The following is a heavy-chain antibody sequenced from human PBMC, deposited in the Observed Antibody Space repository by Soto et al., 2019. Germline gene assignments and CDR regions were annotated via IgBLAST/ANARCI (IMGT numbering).Heavy chain of an antibody. D-gene: IGHD6-13*01. J-gene: IGHJ6*01. CDR3: AKDHEPYSSSWYLPPAQSAPPYYYGMEV. CDR2: ISGSGGST. Sequence: GGSLRLSCASSVFTFSSYAMSCVRQSPGKWLEWVSAISGSGGSTYYADSVKGRFTISRDNSKNTLYLQMNSLRAEDTAVYYCAKDHEPYSSSWYLPPAQSAPPYYYGMEVWGQATTVTVSS. CDR1: VFTFSSYA. V-gene: IGHV3-23*01.